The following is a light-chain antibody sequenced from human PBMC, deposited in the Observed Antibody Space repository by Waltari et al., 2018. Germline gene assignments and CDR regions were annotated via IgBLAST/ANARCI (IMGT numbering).Light chain of an antibody. CDR2: WAS. CDR1: QSLFSTSNSKTY. J-gene: IGKJ5*01. CDR3: HHYYIPPLT. Sequence: DIVMTQSPDFLAVSLGERATINCKSSQSLFSTSNSKTYISWYKQKPGQPPELLIYWASTRGTGVPTRFSGSGAGTDFTLTISSLQAEDVAVYYCHHYYIPPLTFGQGTRLEIK. V-gene: IGKV4-1*01.